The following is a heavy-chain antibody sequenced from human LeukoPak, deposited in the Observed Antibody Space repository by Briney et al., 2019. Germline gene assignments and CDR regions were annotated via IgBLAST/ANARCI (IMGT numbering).Heavy chain of an antibody. CDR1: GFTFVNYG. CDR2: IANNGNT. V-gene: IGHV1-18*01. D-gene: IGHD3-16*01. J-gene: IGHJ4*02. Sequence: PLASVKLSCEASGFTFVNYGFTWVRQAPGQGLEWMGWIANNGNTNYAQHLQGRVTLTTDLTTSTAYMELRSLRSGDTGVYFCARGGGNGVDYWGQGTPVTVSS. CDR3: ARGGGNGVDY.